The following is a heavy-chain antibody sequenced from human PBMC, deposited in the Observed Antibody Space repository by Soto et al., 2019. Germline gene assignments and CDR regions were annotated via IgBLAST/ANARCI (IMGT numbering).Heavy chain of an antibody. CDR3: ARDTETLGPRANDALDI. CDR1: GYTFSAYT. D-gene: IGHD3-3*02. J-gene: IGHJ3*02. Sequence: QAQLVQSGAEMKKPGASVKVSCKATGYTFSAYTMNWVRQAPGQSLEWRGWINAGSGNTKSSQNFQGRVSITRDTSASTVYRELTGLTSEDTAVYYCARDTETLGPRANDALDIWGQGTMVTVSS. V-gene: IGHV1-3*01. CDR2: INAGSGNT.